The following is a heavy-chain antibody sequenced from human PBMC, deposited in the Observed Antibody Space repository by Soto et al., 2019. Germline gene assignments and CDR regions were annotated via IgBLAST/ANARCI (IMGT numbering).Heavy chain of an antibody. J-gene: IGHJ3*02. CDR2: ISGSGGST. D-gene: IGHD2-15*01. Sequence: EVQLLESGGGLVQPGGSLRLSCAASGFTFSSYAMSWVRQAPGKGLEWVSAISGSGGSTYYADSVKGRFTISRDNSKNTLYLQMNRLRAEDTAVYYCAKGHCSGGSCYSGAFDIWGQGTMVTVSS. CDR1: GFTFSSYA. V-gene: IGHV3-23*01. CDR3: AKGHCSGGSCYSGAFDI.